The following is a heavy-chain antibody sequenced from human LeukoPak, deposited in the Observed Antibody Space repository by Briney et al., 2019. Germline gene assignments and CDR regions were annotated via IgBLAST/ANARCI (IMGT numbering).Heavy chain of an antibody. J-gene: IGHJ4*02. CDR3: AKRSDYSSPYYFDY. V-gene: IGHV3-23*01. D-gene: IGHD6-13*01. CDR1: GFTFSSYA. CDR2: ISGSGGCT. Sequence: GGSLRLSCAASGFTFSSYAMAWVRQAPGKGLEWVSSISGSGGCTYYADSVKGRFTISRDNSKNTLYLQMNSLRAEDTAVYYCAKRSDYSSPYYFDYCGQGTLVTVSS.